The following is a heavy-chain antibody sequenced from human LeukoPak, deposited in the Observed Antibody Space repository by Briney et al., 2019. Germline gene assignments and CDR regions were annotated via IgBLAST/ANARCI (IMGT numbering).Heavy chain of an antibody. CDR1: GYTFTGYY. V-gene: IGHV1-2*02. D-gene: IGHD3-10*01. Sequence: ASVKVSCKASGYTFTGYYMHWVRQAPGQGLEWMGWINPNSGGTSYAQKFQGRVTMTRDTSTSTVYMELSSLRSEDTAVYYCARAFMVEPFSDYWGQGTLVTVSS. CDR3: ARAFMVEPFSDY. CDR2: INPNSGGT. J-gene: IGHJ4*02.